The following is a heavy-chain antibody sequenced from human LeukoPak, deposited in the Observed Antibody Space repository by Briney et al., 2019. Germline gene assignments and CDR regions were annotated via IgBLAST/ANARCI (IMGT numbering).Heavy chain of an antibody. V-gene: IGHV1-69*04. J-gene: IGHJ6*02. Sequence: SVKVSCKASGGTFSSYAISWVRQAPGQGLEWMGRIIPILGIANYAQKFQGRVTITADKSTSTAYMELSSLRSEDTAVYYCARGPGYYDILTGALWGQGTTVTVYS. CDR2: IIPILGIA. CDR3: ARGPGYYDILTGAL. D-gene: IGHD3-9*01. CDR1: GGTFSSYA.